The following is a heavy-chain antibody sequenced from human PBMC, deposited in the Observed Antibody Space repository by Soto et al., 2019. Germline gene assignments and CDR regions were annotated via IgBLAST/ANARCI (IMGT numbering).Heavy chain of an antibody. Sequence: QVQLVESGGGVVQPGRSLRLSCAASGFTFSSYGMHWVRQAPGKGLEWVAVIWYDGSNKYYADSVKGRFTISRDNSKNTLYLQMNSLRVEDTAVYYCARDRYSSGWYDLDYWGLGTLVTVSS. D-gene: IGHD6-19*01. CDR1: GFTFSSYG. CDR2: IWYDGSNK. V-gene: IGHV3-33*01. CDR3: ARDRYSSGWYDLDY. J-gene: IGHJ4*02.